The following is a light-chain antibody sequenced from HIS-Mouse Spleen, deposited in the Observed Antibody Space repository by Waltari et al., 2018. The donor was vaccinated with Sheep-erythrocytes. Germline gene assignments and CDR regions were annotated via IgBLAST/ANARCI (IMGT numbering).Light chain of an antibody. J-gene: IGLJ3*02. CDR2: EVS. CDR3: SSYAGSNNWV. CDR1: SSDVGGYNY. V-gene: IGLV2-8*01. Sequence: QSALTQPPSASGSPGQSVTISCTGTSSDVGGYNYVSWYQQHPGKAPKLVIYEVSKRPSGFPDRFSGSKSGNTASLTVSGLQAEDEADYYCSSYAGSNNWVFGGGTKLTVL.